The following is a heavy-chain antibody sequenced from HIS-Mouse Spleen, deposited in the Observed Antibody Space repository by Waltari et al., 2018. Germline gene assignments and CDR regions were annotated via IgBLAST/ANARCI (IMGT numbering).Heavy chain of an antibody. CDR1: GCSISSSCSS. Sequence: QLQLQESGPGLVKPSETLSLTCPVPGCSISSSCSSWGWTRPPPGKGLEWIGGIYYSGSTYYNPSLKSRVTISVDTSKNQFSLKLSSVTAADTAVYYCAREIPYSSSWYDWYFDLWGRGTLVTVSS. D-gene: IGHD6-13*01. V-gene: IGHV4-39*07. J-gene: IGHJ2*01. CDR3: AREIPYSSSWYDWYFDL. CDR2: IYYSGST.